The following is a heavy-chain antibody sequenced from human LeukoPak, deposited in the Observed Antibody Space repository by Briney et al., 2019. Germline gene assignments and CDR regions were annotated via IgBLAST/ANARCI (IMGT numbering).Heavy chain of an antibody. J-gene: IGHJ5*02. D-gene: IGHD6-19*01. Sequence: PGGSLRLSCAASGFTFSSYWMHWVRQAPGKGLVWVSRINSDGSSTSYADSVKGRFTISRDNAKNTLYLQMNSLRAEDTAVYYCARDAVAGTGPNWFDPWGQGTLVTVSS. CDR1: GFTFSSYW. CDR2: INSDGSST. V-gene: IGHV3-74*01. CDR3: ARDAVAGTGPNWFDP.